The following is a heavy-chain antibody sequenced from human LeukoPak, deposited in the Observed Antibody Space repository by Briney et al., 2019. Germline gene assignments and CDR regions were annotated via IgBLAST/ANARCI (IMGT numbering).Heavy chain of an antibody. CDR2: IYTSEST. J-gene: IGHJ4*02. Sequence: PSETLSLTCSVSGGSISSSNYYWSWIRQPAGKGLEWIVRIYTSESTNYNPSLKSRVTISVDTSRNQFSLKLSSVTAADTAVYHCARAETYSSGWYDPFFDYWGQGTLVTVST. CDR3: ARAETYSSGWYDPFFDY. CDR1: GGSISSSNYY. D-gene: IGHD6-19*01. V-gene: IGHV4-61*02.